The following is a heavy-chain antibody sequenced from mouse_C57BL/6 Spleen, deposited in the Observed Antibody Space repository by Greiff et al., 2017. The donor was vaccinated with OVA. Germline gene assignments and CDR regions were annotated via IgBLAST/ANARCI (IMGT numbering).Heavy chain of an antibody. CDR3: ARSSGTMGPMDY. D-gene: IGHD1-1*02. CDR1: GYAFSSSW. CDR2: IYPGDGDT. Sequence: QVQLKESGPELVKPGASVKISCKASGYAFSSSWMNWVKQRPGKGLEWIGRIYPGDGDTNYNGKFKGKATLTADKSSSTAYMQLSSLTSEDSAVYFCARSSGTMGPMDYWGQGTSVTVSS. J-gene: IGHJ4*01. V-gene: IGHV1-82*01.